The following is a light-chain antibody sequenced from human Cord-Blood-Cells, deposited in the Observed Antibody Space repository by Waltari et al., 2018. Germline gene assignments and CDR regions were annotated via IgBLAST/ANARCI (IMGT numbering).Light chain of an antibody. Sequence: QSALTQPASVSGSPGQSLTISCTRPSTHVGGYNHVSWYQQHPGKAPKLMIYDVSKRPSGVSNRFSGSKSGNTASLTISGLQAEDEADYYCSSYTSSSTVVFGGGTKLTVL. CDR1: STHVGGYNH. J-gene: IGLJ2*01. CDR3: SSYTSSSTVV. V-gene: IGLV2-14*01. CDR2: DVS.